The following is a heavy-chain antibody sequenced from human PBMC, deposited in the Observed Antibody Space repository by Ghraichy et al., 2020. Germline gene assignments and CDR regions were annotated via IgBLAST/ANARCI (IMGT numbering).Heavy chain of an antibody. V-gene: IGHV4-59*01. Sequence: SETLSLTCTVSGGSISSYYWSWIRQPPGKGLEWIGYIYYSGSTNYNPSLKSRVTISVDTSKNQFSLKLSSVTAEDTAVYYCARDRGVVAANNWYFDLGVRGTRVTVSS. D-gene: IGHD2-15*01. CDR3: ARDRGVVAANNWYFDL. CDR2: IYYSGST. CDR1: GGSISSYY. J-gene: IGHJ2*01.